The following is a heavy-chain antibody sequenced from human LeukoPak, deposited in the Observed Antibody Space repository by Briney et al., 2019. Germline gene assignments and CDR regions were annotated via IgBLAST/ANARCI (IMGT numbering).Heavy chain of an antibody. CDR2: MSYDGSNK. CDR1: GFTFSNYA. Sequence: PGGSLRLSCAASGFTFSNYAMHWVRQAPGKGLEWVAVMSYDGSNKYYADSVKGRFTISRDNSKNTLYLEMNSLRAEDTAVYYCARDAATVTTNWFDPWGQGTLVTVSS. J-gene: IGHJ5*02. V-gene: IGHV3-30-3*01. CDR3: ARDAATVTTNWFDP. D-gene: IGHD4-11*01.